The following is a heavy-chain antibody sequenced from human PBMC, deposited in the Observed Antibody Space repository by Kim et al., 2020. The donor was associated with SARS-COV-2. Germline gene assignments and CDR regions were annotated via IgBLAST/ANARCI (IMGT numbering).Heavy chain of an antibody. V-gene: IGHV3-21*01. Sequence: GGSLRLSCAASGFSFSTYTMNWVRQAPGKGLEWVSSISSSSNYIYYADSVRGRFTISRDNAKNSLYLQMNSLRVEDTAVYYCARHVWFFDYWGQGTLVTV. CDR2: ISSSSNYI. J-gene: IGHJ4*02. D-gene: IGHD2-21*01. CDR1: GFSFSTYT. CDR3: ARHVWFFDY.